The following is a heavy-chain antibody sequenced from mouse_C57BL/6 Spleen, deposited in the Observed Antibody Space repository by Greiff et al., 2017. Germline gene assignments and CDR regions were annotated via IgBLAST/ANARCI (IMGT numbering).Heavy chain of an antibody. CDR1: GYTFTSYW. V-gene: IGHV1-69*01. CDR3: ARGGYYYGSSYNWYFDV. J-gene: IGHJ1*03. Sequence: QVQLQQPGAELVMPGASVKLSCKASGYTFTSYWMHWVKQRPGQGLEWIGEIDPSDSYTNYNQKFKGKSTLTVDKSSSTAYMQLSSLTSEDSAVYYCARGGYYYGSSYNWYFDVWGTGTTVTVSS. D-gene: IGHD1-1*01. CDR2: IDPSDSYT.